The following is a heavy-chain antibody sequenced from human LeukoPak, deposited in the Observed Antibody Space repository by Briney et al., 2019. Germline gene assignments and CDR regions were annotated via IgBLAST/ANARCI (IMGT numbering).Heavy chain of an antibody. CDR2: VHLSGAT. CDR3: TRESGAFSPFGF. Sequence: SETLSLTCAVSGGSITTTNWWSWVRQPPGKGLEWIGEVHLSGATNYNLSLESRVSMSTDKSKNHLSLEVTSVTAADTAIYYCTRESGAFSPFGFWGQGTLVTVSS. D-gene: IGHD1-26*01. V-gene: IGHV4-4*02. J-gene: IGHJ4*02. CDR1: GGSITTTNW.